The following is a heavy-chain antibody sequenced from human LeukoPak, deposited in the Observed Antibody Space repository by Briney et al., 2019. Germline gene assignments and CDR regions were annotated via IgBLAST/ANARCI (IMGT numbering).Heavy chain of an antibody. D-gene: IGHD5-18*01. V-gene: IGHV3-30*18. J-gene: IGHJ6*02. CDR3: AKDLARGYSYGYYYYYGMDV. CDR2: ISYDGSNK. Sequence: GRSLRLSCAASGFTFSSYGMHWVRQAPGKGLEWVAVISYDGSNKYYADSVKGRFTISRDNSKNTLYLQMNSLRAEDTAVYYCAKDLARGYSYGYYYYYGMDVWGQGTTVTASS. CDR1: GFTFSSYG.